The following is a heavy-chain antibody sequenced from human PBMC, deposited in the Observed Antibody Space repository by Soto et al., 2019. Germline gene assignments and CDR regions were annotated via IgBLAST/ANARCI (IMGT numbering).Heavy chain of an antibody. D-gene: IGHD2-21*02. CDR2: INAGNGNT. J-gene: IGHJ4*02. V-gene: IGHV1-3*01. CDR3: ARSMVVVTAADY. Sequence: QVQLVQSGAEVKKPGASVKVSCKASGYTFTSYAMHWVRQAPGQRLEWMGWINAGNGNTKYSQKFQGRVTITRDTSASTAYMELISLRSEDTAVYYCARSMVVVTAADYWGQGTLVTVSS. CDR1: GYTFTSYA.